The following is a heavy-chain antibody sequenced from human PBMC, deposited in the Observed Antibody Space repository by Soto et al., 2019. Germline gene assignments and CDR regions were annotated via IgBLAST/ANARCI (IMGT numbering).Heavy chain of an antibody. CDR3: ARDPIAAAGREVNYGMDV. V-gene: IGHV6-1*01. J-gene: IGHJ6*02. Sequence: SQTLSLTCAISGDSVSSNSAAWNWIRQSPSRGLEWLGRTYYRSKWYNDYAVSVKSRITINPGTSKNQFSLQLNSVTPEDTAVYYCARDPIAAAGREVNYGMDVWGQGTTVTVSS. CDR2: TYYRSKWYN. CDR1: GDSVSSNSAA. D-gene: IGHD6-13*01.